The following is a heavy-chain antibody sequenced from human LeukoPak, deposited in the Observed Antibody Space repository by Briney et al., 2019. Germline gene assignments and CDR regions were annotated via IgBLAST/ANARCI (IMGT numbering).Heavy chain of an antibody. CDR3: ARGRLSSSLLVDY. J-gene: IGHJ4*02. CDR1: GFTFSSYA. V-gene: IGHV3-30-3*01. D-gene: IGHD6-13*01. Sequence: PGGSLRLSCAASGFTFSSYAMHWVRQAPGKGLEWVAVISYDGSNKYYADSVKGRFTISRDNSKNTLYLQMNSLRAEDTAVYYCARGRLSSSLLVDYWGQGTLVTVSS. CDR2: ISYDGSNK.